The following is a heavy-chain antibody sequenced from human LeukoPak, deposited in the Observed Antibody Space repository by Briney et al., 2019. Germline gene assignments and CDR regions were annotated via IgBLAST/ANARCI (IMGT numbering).Heavy chain of an antibody. D-gene: IGHD5-18*01. V-gene: IGHV1-8*01. J-gene: IGHJ4*02. Sequence: EASVKVSCKASGYTFTSYDINWVRQATGQGLEWMGWMNPNSGNTGYAQKFQGRVTMTRNTSISTAYMELSSLRSEDTAVYYCARGYPTWIQLWLRTFDYWGQGTLVTVSS. CDR1: GYTFTSYD. CDR2: MNPNSGNT. CDR3: ARGYPTWIQLWLRTFDY.